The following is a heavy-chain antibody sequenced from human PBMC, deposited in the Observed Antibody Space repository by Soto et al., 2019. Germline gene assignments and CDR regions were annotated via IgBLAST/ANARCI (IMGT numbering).Heavy chain of an antibody. V-gene: IGHV4-34*10. D-gene: IGHD3-16*01. Sequence: GSLRLSCAASGFTFSDYYMSWIRQAPGKGLEWIGEIHHSGSTYYNPSLKSRITVSVDTSKNQFYLRLSSVTAADTAVYYCARDRGGITVSSKPLGEWFDPWGQGTLVTVSS. J-gene: IGHJ5*02. CDR3: ARDRGGITVSSKPLGEWFDP. CDR1: GFTFSDYY. CDR2: IHHSGST.